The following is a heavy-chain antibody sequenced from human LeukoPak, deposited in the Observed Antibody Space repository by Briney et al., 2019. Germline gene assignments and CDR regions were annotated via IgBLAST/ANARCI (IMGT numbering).Heavy chain of an antibody. J-gene: IGHJ4*02. CDR1: GFMFDSYF. V-gene: IGHV3-7*01. Sequence: GGSLRLSCAASGFMFDSYFMSWVRQAPGTGLEWVANINPAGSETYYVDPVKGRFSISRDNAKNLVYLQMNSLRAEDTAVYHCARFGYVAAVDVWGQGTPVTVSS. D-gene: IGHD2-15*01. CDR2: INPAGSET. CDR3: ARFGYVAAVDV.